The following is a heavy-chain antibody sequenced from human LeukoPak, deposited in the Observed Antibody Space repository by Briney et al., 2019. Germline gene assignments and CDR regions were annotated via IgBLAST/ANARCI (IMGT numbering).Heavy chain of an antibody. Sequence: SETLSLTCTVSGGSISSYYWSWIRQPQGKGLEWIGFIYYSGSTNYNPSLNSRVTISVDTSKNQFYLTLSSVTSADTAVYYCARAPSGATLPPYYYSYMDVWGKGTTVTVSS. V-gene: IGHV4-59*01. J-gene: IGHJ6*03. D-gene: IGHD1-26*01. CDR3: ARAPSGATLPPYYYSYMDV. CDR2: IYYSGST. CDR1: GGSISSYY.